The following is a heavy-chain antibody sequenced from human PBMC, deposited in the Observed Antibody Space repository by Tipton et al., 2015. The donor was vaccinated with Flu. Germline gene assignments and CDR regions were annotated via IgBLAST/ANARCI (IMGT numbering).Heavy chain of an antibody. Sequence: TLSLTCTVSGDSISSYYWSWIRQPAGKGLEWIGRIYSSGSTNYNPSLKSRVTMSVDTSKNQFSLKLNSVAAADTAVYYCARVGSRTYPFYWYFDLWGRGTLVTVSS. CDR2: IYSSGST. CDR3: ARVGSRTYPFYWYFDL. V-gene: IGHV4-4*07. CDR1: GDSISSYY. D-gene: IGHD3-10*01. J-gene: IGHJ2*01.